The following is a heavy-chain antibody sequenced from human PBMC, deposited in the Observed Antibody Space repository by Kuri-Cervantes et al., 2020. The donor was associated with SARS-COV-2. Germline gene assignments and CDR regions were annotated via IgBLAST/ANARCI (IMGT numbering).Heavy chain of an antibody. J-gene: IGHJ2*01. Sequence: GGSLRLSCAASGFTFSDYYMNWVRQAPGKGLEWVSSISSSSTIYYADSVKGRFTISRDNAKNSLYLQMNSLRAEDTAVYYCARVPFFSASRWYFDLWGRGTLVTVSS. CDR1: GFTFSDYY. CDR2: ISSSSTI. V-gene: IGHV3-69-1*02. CDR3: ARVPFFSASRWYFDL. D-gene: IGHD2/OR15-2a*01.